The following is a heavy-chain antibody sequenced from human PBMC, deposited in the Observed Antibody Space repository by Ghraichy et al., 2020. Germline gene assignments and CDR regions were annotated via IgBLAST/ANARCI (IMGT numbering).Heavy chain of an antibody. CDR3: ARPNSYNYYGMDV. CDR2: IYYSGST. Sequence: SETLSLTCTVSGGSISSSSYYWGWIRQPPGKGLEWIGSIYYSGSTYYNPSLKSRVTISVDTSKNQLSLKLRSVTAADTAVYYCARPNSYNYYGMDVWGQGTTVTVSS. V-gene: IGHV4-39*01. CDR1: GGSISSSSYY. J-gene: IGHJ6*02. D-gene: IGHD1-1*01.